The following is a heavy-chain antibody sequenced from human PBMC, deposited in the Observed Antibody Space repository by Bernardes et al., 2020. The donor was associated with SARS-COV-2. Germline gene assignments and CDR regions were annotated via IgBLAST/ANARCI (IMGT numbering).Heavy chain of an antibody. V-gene: IGHV1-24*01. CDR3: ATAPLLWFGENWFDP. CDR2: FDPEDGET. CDR1: GYTLTELS. J-gene: IGHJ5*02. Sequence: ASVKVSCKVSGYTLTELSMHWVRQAPGKGLEWMGGFDPEDGETIYAQKFQGRVTMTEDTSTDTAYMELSSLRSEDTAVYYCATAPLLWFGENWFDPWGQGTLVTVSS. D-gene: IGHD3-10*01.